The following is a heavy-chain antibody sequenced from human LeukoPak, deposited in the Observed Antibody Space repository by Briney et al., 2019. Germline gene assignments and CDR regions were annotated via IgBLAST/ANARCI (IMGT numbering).Heavy chain of an antibody. J-gene: IGHJ6*03. Sequence: PGGSLRLSCAVSGFTFSSNAMSWVRQAPGKGLEWVSTITGSGETTYYTVSVKGRFTISRDNSKNTLYLQMNSLRAEDTAVYYCANEPNDYSSSFYYYYYMDVWGKGTTVTVSS. D-gene: IGHD6-6*01. CDR2: ITGSGETT. CDR3: ANEPNDYSSSFYYYYYMDV. V-gene: IGHV3-23*01. CDR1: GFTFSSNA.